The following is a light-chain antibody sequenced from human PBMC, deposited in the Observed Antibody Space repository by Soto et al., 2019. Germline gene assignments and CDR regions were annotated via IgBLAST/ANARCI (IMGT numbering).Light chain of an antibody. CDR3: QHHDSYSPSWP. CDR2: MAS. J-gene: IGKJ1*01. V-gene: IGKV1-5*03. CDR1: QNINEY. Sequence: DIQMTQSPSTLSASVGDRVTITCRSSQNINEYLAWYQQKPGKAPKLLIYMASSLESEVPSRFRGSGSGTEFTLTISSLQPDDSATYYCQHHDSYSPSWPFGQGTKVDI.